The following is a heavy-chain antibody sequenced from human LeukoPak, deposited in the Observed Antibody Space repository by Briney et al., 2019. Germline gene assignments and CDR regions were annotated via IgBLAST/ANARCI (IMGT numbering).Heavy chain of an antibody. CDR2: ISGSGGST. D-gene: IGHD3-10*01. CDR1: GFTFSSYA. Sequence: GGSLRLSCAASGFTFSSYAMSWVRQAPGKGLEWVSAISGSGGSTYYADSVKGRFTISRDNSKNTLYLQMNSLRAEDTAVYYCAKCANYYGSGSYYKAGKNNDYWGQGTLVTVSS. J-gene: IGHJ4*02. CDR3: AKCANYYGSGSYYKAGKNNDY. V-gene: IGHV3-23*01.